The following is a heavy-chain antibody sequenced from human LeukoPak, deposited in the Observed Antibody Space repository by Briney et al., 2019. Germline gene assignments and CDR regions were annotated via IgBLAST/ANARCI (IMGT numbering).Heavy chain of an antibody. D-gene: IGHD2-2*01. CDR2: IGISSGNT. V-gene: IGHV3-48*01. J-gene: IGHJ4*02. CDR3: ARDTKYAFDN. CDR1: GFTFSSYS. Sequence: GGSLRLSCAASGFTFSSYSMNWVRQAPGKGLEWISYIGISSGNTKYADSVRGRFTISGDKAKNSVYLQMNSLRVEDTAVYYCARDTKYAFDNWGQGTLVTVSS.